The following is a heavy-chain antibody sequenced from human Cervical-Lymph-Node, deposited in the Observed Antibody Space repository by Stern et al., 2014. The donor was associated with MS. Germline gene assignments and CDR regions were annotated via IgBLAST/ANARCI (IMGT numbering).Heavy chain of an antibody. Sequence: VQLVESGGGEVQPGRSLRLSCEASGFTFSIYGMHWVRQAPAKGLEWVAIISYDGKNKYYADSVKGRFTISRDNSKKTLYLQMNSLRAEDTAVYHCAKETEYYGLDVWGQGTTVTVS. CDR1: GFTFSIYG. J-gene: IGHJ6*02. D-gene: IGHD1-14*01. CDR3: AKETEYYGLDV. CDR2: ISYDGKNK. V-gene: IGHV3-30*18.